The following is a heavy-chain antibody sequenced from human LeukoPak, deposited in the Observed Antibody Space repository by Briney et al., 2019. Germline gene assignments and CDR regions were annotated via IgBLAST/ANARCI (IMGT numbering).Heavy chain of an antibody. D-gene: IGHD2-8*01. CDR3: ATAPNVYYYDY. J-gene: IGHJ4*02. CDR2: INPSGGST. V-gene: IGHV1-46*01. Sequence: ASVKVSCKASGYTFTSYYMHWVRQAPGQGLEWMGIINPSGGSTSYAQKFQGRVTMTRDTSTSTVYMELSSLRSEDTAVYYCATAPNVYYYDYWGQGALVTVSS. CDR1: GYTFTSYY.